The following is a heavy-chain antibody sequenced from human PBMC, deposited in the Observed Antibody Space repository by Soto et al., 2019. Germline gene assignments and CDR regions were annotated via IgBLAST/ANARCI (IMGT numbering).Heavy chain of an antibody. D-gene: IGHD2-8*01. CDR3: GRVALRGGEDGADY. J-gene: IGHJ4*02. V-gene: IGHV3-7*04. CDR1: GFTFRTYW. CDR2: IKSDGSEE. Sequence: EVQLVESGGGLVQPGGSLRLSCAGSGFTFRTYWMSWVRQAPGKGLEWVADIKSDGSEENYVDSVMGRFTISRDKAKNTIKLQLNSLRAEDKDVYDCGRVALRGGEDGADYWGQGTLVTVSS.